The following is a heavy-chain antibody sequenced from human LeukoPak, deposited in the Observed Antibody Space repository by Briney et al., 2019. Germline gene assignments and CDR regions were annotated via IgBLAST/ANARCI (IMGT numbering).Heavy chain of an antibody. CDR3: ARGPTTALDY. D-gene: IGHD4-17*01. CDR1: GFPFSDHA. J-gene: IGHJ4*02. Sequence: GRSLRLSCAASGFPFSDHAMHWVRQAPGKGLEWVAVIWYDGSNKYYADSVKGRFTISRDNSKNTLYLQMNSLRAEDTAVYYCARGPTTALDYWGQGTLVTVSS. CDR2: IWYDGSNK. V-gene: IGHV3-33*08.